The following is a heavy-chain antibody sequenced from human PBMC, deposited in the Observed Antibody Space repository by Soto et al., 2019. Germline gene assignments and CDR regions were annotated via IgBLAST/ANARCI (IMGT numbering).Heavy chain of an antibody. V-gene: IGHV3-53*04. CDR2: LHSGGDT. CDR3: ARDGPYYYASRMDV. J-gene: IGHJ6*02. Sequence: EVQLVESGGGLVQPGGSLRLSCVASGIPVSSNYMTWVRQAPGKGLEWVSVLHSGGDTYYANSVKGRFTISRHDSTKTLFLQMDSLTPEDTAVYYCARDGPYYYASRMDVWGQGTTVTVSS. CDR1: GIPVSSNY. D-gene: IGHD3-10*01.